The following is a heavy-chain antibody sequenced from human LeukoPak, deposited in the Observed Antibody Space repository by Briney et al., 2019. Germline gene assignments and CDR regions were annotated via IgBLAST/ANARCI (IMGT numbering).Heavy chain of an antibody. CDR1: GYTLTELS. CDR2: FDPEDGET. D-gene: IGHD6-19*01. J-gene: IGHJ4*02. CDR3: ATDLGSRWLVPVDY. Sequence: ASVKVSCTVSGYTLTELSMHWVRQAPGKGLEWMGGFDPEDGETIYAQKFQGRVTMTEDTSTDTAYMELSSLRSEDTAVYYCATDLGSRWLVPVDYWGQGTLVTVSS. V-gene: IGHV1-24*01.